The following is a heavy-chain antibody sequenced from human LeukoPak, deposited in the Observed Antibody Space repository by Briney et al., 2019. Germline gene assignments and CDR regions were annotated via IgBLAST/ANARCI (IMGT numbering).Heavy chain of an antibody. CDR3: AKDISYDILTGYLFDH. J-gene: IGHJ4*02. D-gene: IGHD3-9*01. Sequence: GGSLRLSCAASGFTFDDYAMHWVRQAPGKGLEWVSLISWDGGSTYYADSVKGRFTISRDNSKNSLYLQMNSLRAEDTALYYCAKDISYDILTGYLFDHWGQGTLVTVSS. CDR2: ISWDGGST. CDR1: GFTFDDYA. V-gene: IGHV3-43D*03.